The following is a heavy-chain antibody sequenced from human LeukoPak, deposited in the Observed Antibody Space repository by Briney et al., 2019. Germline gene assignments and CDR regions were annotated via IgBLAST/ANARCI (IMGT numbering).Heavy chain of an antibody. CDR3: ARAGYSSGWYYFDY. Sequence: ASVKVSRKASGYTFTSYGISWVRQAPGQGLEWMGWISAYNGNTNYAQKLQGRVTMTTDTSTSTAYMELRSLRSDDTAVYYCARAGYSSGWYYFDYWGQGTLVTVSS. D-gene: IGHD6-19*01. CDR2: ISAYNGNT. V-gene: IGHV1-18*01. J-gene: IGHJ4*02. CDR1: GYTFTSYG.